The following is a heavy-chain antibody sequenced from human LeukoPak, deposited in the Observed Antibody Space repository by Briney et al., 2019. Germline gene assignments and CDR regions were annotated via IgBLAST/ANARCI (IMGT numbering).Heavy chain of an antibody. J-gene: IGHJ4*02. CDR1: GFTFSSYA. CDR2: IRYDGSNK. D-gene: IGHD3-10*01. Sequence: PGGSLRLSCAASGFTFSSYAMHWVRQAPGKGLEWVAFIRYDGSNKYYADSVKGRFTISRDNSKNTLYLQMNSLRAEDTAVYYCACGIYGSGSTFDYWGQGTLVTVSS. CDR3: ACGIYGSGSTFDY. V-gene: IGHV3-30*02.